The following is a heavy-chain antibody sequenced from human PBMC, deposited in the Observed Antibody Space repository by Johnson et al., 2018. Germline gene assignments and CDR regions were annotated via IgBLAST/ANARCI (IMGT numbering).Heavy chain of an antibody. J-gene: IGHJ3*02. V-gene: IGHV3-9*01. CDR2: ISWNGGTI. D-gene: IGHD6-19*01. Sequence: VQLQESGGDLVQPGRSLRLSCAASGFTVAEYAMHWVRPGPGKGLEWVSGISWNGGTIAYADSVKGRFTISRDTAKNSLYLQMNSLRAEDTALYYCAKDIRVAGIAFDIWGQGTMVTVAS. CDR3: AKDIRVAGIAFDI. CDR1: GFTVAEYA.